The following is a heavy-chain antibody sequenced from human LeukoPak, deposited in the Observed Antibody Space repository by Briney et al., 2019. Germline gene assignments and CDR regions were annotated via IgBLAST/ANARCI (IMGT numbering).Heavy chain of an antibody. D-gene: IGHD6-19*01. Sequence: SETLSLTCTVSGGSISGYYWTWIRQPPGRGLEWIGYIHSSGSTNYTPSLKSRVTMSIDTSKNQFSLMLSSVTAADTAVYYCARGVGSGWSDYWGQGTLVTVSS. CDR1: GGSISGYY. CDR3: ARGVGSGWSDY. CDR2: IHSSGST. V-gene: IGHV4-59*01. J-gene: IGHJ4*02.